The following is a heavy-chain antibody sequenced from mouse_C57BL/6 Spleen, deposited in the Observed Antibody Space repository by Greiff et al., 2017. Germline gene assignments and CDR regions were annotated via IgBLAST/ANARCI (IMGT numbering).Heavy chain of an antibody. CDR2: IDPETGGT. CDR3: TRSGSDGSSFDY. J-gene: IGHJ2*01. D-gene: IGHD1-1*01. CDR1: GYTFTDYE. V-gene: IGHV1-15*01. Sequence: QVQLKESGAELVRPGASVTLSCKASGYTFTDYEMHWVKQTPVHGLEWIGAIDPETGGTAYNQKFKGKAILTADKSSSTAYMELRSLTSEDSAVYYCTRSGSDGSSFDYWGQGTTLTVSS.